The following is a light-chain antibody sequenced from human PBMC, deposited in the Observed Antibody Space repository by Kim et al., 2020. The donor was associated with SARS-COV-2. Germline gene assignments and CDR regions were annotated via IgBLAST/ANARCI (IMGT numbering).Light chain of an antibody. CDR1: RSDVGGYNY. CDR3: SSYTSSSTVV. V-gene: IGLV2-14*04. CDR2: DVS. Sequence: GQSITTSCTGTRSDVGGYNYVSWYQQHPGKAPTLMIYDVSKRPSGVSNRFSGSKSGNTASLTISGLQAEDEADYYCSSYTSSSTVVFGGGTQLTVL. J-gene: IGLJ2*01.